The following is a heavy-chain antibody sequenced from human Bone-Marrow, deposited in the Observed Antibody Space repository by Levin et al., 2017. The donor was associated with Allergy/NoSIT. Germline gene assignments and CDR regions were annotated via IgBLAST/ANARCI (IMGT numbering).Heavy chain of an antibody. D-gene: IGHD1/OR15-1a*01. V-gene: IGHV4-4*02. CDR2: IFHSGIA. Sequence: SQTLSLTCAVSGASISSSNWWNWVRQTPGGGLEWIGEIFHSGIANYNPSLKSRILISVDKSKNHFSLNLKSETAADTALYYCTRRNSSWATFTFDIWGHGTMVTVS. CDR1: GASISSSNW. CDR3: TRRNSSWATFTFDI. J-gene: IGHJ3*02.